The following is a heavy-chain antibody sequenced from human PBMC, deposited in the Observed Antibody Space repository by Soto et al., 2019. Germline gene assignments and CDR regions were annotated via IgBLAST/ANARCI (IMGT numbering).Heavy chain of an antibody. J-gene: IGHJ4*02. V-gene: IGHV3-74*01. D-gene: IGHD5-12*01. CDR3: GRARYDEVYFDY. CDR2: INSDGSST. CDR1: GFTFSSYW. Sequence: EVQLVESGGGLVQPGGSLRLSCAASGFTFSSYWMHWVRQAPGKGLVWVSRINSDGSSTSYADSVKGRFTISRDNAKNTLYLRMTRLRAEDTAVYFCGRARYDEVYFDYWGQGTLVTVSS.